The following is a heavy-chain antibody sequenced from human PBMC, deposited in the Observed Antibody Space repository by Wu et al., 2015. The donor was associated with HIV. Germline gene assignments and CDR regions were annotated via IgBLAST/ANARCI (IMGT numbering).Heavy chain of an antibody. CDR2: MNPKSGHT. V-gene: IGHV1-8*01. CDR1: GYTFVSYD. Sequence: LVQSGAEVKKPGASVKVSCKAFGYTFVSYDIHWVRQAPGQGLEWMEWMNPKSGHTGYAQKFQGRITMTRDNSISTAYMELSSLRSADTAVFYCARGPSTRADEVGGYWFDPWGQGTLVSVSS. CDR3: ARGPSTRADEVGGYWFDP. D-gene: IGHD3-16*01. J-gene: IGHJ5*02.